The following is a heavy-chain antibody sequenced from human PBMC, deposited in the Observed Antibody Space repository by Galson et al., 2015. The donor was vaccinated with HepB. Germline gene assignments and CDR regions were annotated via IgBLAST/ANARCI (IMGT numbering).Heavy chain of an antibody. D-gene: IGHD3-9*01. Sequence: VSCKASGYTFTSYGISWVRQAPGQGLEWMGWISAYNGNTNYAQKLQGRVTMTTDTSTSTAYMELRSLRSDDTAVYYCARDDSVLRYFDWLGSYYYGMDVWGQGTTVTVSS. V-gene: IGHV1-18*04. CDR1: GYTFTSYG. CDR3: ARDDSVLRYFDWLGSYYYGMDV. CDR2: ISAYNGNT. J-gene: IGHJ6*02.